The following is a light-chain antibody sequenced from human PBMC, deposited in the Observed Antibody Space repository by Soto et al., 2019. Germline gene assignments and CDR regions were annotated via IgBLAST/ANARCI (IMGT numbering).Light chain of an antibody. CDR2: DAS. V-gene: IGKV3-11*01. Sequence: EIVLTQSPATLSLSPGERATLSCRASQSVSSYLAWYQQKPGQAPRLLIYDASNRATGIPARFSGSGSGTDFTLTISSLEPEDFAVYYCLYYGNSPTWTFGQGTKVDI. J-gene: IGKJ1*01. CDR1: QSVSSY. CDR3: LYYGNSPTWT.